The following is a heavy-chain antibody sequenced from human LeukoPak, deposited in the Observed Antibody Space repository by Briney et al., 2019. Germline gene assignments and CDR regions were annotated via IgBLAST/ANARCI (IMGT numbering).Heavy chain of an antibody. CDR2: ISYDASNK. J-gene: IGHJ4*02. CDR1: GFTFSSYA. V-gene: IGHV3-30-3*01. D-gene: IGHD3-10*01. Sequence: GGSLRLSCAASGFTFSSYAMHWVRQAPGKGLEWVAVISYDASNKYYADSVKGRFTISRDNSKNTLYLQMNSLRAEDTAVYYCARPFYYYGSGSYYFPFDYWGQGTLVTVSS. CDR3: ARPFYYYGSGSYYFPFDY.